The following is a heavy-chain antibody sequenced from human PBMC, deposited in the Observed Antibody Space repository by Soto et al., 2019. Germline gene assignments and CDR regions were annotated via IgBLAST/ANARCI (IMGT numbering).Heavy chain of an antibody. CDR1: GFSLSTGVG. D-gene: IGHD3-22*01. Sequence: SGPTLVNPTQTFTLTCTFSGFSLSTGVGVGWIRQPPGKALEWLALMYWDSDKRYSPSLKSRLTITKDPAKNQVVLTMTNMDPVDTATYYCARQYYYDSSGYHRPFDNWGQGTLVTVSS. J-gene: IGHJ4*02. V-gene: IGHV2-5*02. CDR3: ARQYYYDSSGYHRPFDN. CDR2: MYWDSDK.